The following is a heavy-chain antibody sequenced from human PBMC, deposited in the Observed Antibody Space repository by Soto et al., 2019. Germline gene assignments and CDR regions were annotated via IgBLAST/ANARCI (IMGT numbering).Heavy chain of an antibody. Sequence: GKGLEWVAVISYDGSNKYYADSVKGRFTISRDNSKNTLYLQMNSLRAEDTAVYYCFISRKRRHTNLTSGLGIPAEPLFRSRHS. D-gene: IGHD1-1*01. CDR3: FISRKRRHTNLTSGLGIPAEPLFRSRHS. CDR2: ISYDGSNK. V-gene: IGHV3-30-3*01. J-gene: IGHJ5*01.